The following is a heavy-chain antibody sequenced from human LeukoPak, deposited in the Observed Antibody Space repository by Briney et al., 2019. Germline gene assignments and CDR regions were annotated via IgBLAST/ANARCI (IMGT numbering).Heavy chain of an antibody. J-gene: IGHJ3*02. CDR3: AKDRHNWNDFEMAFDI. Sequence: SGGSLRPSCAASGFTFSSYAMSWVRQAPGKGLEWVSAISGSGGSTYYADSVKGRFTISRDNSKNTLYLQMNSLRAEDTAVYYCAKDRHNWNDFEMAFDIRGQGTMVTVSS. CDR1: GFTFSSYA. V-gene: IGHV3-23*01. CDR2: ISGSGGST. D-gene: IGHD1-1*01.